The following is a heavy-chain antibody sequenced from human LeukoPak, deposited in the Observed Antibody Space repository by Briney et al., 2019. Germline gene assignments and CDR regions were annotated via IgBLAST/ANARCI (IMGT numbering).Heavy chain of an antibody. D-gene: IGHD6-13*01. CDR1: GFTFSDFG. J-gene: IGHJ6*03. V-gene: IGHV3-23*01. CDR3: AREEQELVRDYYYYMDV. Sequence: GGSLRLSCAASGFTFSDFGMGWVRQAPGKGLEWVSGINSRETFYADSVKGRFTISRDNSRNVLYLQMTSLSGDDSAVYYCAREEQELVRDYYYYMDVWGKGTTVTVSS. CDR2: INSRET.